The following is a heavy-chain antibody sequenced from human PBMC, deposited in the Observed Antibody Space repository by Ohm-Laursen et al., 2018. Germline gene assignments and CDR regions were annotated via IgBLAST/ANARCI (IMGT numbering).Heavy chain of an antibody. V-gene: IGHV1-2*02. J-gene: IGHJ3*02. CDR2: IKPNSGGT. CDR1: GYTFTAYY. CDR3: ARGLTRSAFDI. D-gene: IGHD4/OR15-4a*01. Sequence: ASVKVSCKSSGYTFTAYYMHWVRQAPGQGLEWMGWIKPNSGGTNYAQKFQGRVTMTRDTSISTDYMEVSSLTSDDTAVYYCARGLTRSAFDIWGQGTMVTVSS.